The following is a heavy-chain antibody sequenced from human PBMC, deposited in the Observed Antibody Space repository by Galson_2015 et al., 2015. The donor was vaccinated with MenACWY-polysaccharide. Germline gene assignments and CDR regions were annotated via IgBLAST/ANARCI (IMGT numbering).Heavy chain of an antibody. CDR1: GGSFSSFG. CDR3: ARVPFRELTMVRGPLDY. J-gene: IGHJ4*02. CDR2: IIPVFETS. D-gene: IGHD3-10*01. Sequence: SVKVSCKASGGSFSSFGVSWVRQAPGQGLEWMGGIIPVFETSIYAQKFQGRVTISADKSTTTTFMEVTSLTSEDTAVYYCARVPFRELTMVRGPLDYWGQGTPVTVSS. V-gene: IGHV1-69*06.